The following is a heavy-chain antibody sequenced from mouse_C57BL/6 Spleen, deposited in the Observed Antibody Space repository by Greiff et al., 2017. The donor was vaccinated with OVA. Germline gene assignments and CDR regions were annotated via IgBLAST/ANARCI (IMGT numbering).Heavy chain of an antibody. CDR1: GYAFSSSW. J-gene: IGHJ1*03. CDR3: ARLYDGYYDWYFDV. V-gene: IGHV1-82*01. Sequence: VQLQQSGPELVKPGASVKISCKASGYAFSSSWMNWVKQRPGKGLEWIGRIYPGDGDTNYNGKFKGKATLTADKSSSTAYMQLSSLTSEDSAVYFCARLYDGYYDWYFDVWGTGTTVTVSS. CDR2: IYPGDGDT. D-gene: IGHD2-3*01.